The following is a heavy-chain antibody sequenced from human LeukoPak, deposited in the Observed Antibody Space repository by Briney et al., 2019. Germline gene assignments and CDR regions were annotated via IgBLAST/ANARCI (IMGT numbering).Heavy chain of an antibody. CDR3: TTGGVFDL. Sequence: PGGSLRLSCAASGITFSNAWMSWVRQAPGKGLEWVGRITGKTDGGTTDYAAPVKGRFTISRDDSKNTLYLQMSSLKAEDTAVYYCTTGGVFDLWGQGTMVTVSS. CDR2: ITGKTDGGTT. J-gene: IGHJ3*01. CDR1: GITFSNAW. V-gene: IGHV3-15*01.